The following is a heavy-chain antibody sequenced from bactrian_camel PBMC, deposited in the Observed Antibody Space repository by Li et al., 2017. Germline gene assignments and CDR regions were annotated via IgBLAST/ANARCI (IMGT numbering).Heavy chain of an antibody. CDR2: IDSGGSTT. D-gene: IGHD3*01. CDR1: GYTYRHYC. V-gene: IGHV3S40*01. Sequence: VQLVESGGGSVQAGGSLRLSCAASGYTYRHYCMSWFRQALGKGREWVASIDSGGSTTYYADSVKGRFTISRDNAKDTLYLQMNSLKIEDTAVYYCALGSSRQATMTARGKGTQVTVS. J-gene: IGHJ4*01.